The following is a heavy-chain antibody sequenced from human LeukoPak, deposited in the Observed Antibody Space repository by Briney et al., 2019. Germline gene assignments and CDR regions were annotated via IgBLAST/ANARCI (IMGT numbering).Heavy chain of an antibody. J-gene: IGHJ4*02. D-gene: IGHD5-18*01. V-gene: IGHV1-69*01. CDR1: GGTFSSYA. CDR3: AREDTAMAPLDY. Sequence: SVKVSCKASGGTFSSYAISWVRQAPGKGLEWMGGIIPIFGTANYAQKFQGRVTITADESTSTAYMELSSLRSEDTAVYYCAREDTAMAPLDYWGQGTLVTVSS. CDR2: IIPIFGTA.